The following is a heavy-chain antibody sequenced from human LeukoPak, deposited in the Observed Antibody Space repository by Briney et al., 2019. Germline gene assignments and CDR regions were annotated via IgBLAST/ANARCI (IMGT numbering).Heavy chain of an antibody. Sequence: GGSLRLSCAASGFTFNSYAMTWVRQAPGKGLEWVSTISGSGSNTYYADSVKGRFTISRDNSRKALYLQMNSLRAEDTAVNYCAKVVKTFLPAAGDYWGQGTLVTVSS. D-gene: IGHD2-2*01. V-gene: IGHV3-23*01. J-gene: IGHJ4*02. CDR3: AKVVKTFLPAAGDY. CDR1: GFTFNSYA. CDR2: ISGSGSNT.